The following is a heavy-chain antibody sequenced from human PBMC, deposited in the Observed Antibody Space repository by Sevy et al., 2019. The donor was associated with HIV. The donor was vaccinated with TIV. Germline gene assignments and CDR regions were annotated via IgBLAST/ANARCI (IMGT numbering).Heavy chain of an antibody. D-gene: IGHD2-15*01. V-gene: IGHV5-51*01. CDR3: ARRCGYCSGASCYSLCAFDI. Sequence: GESLKISCKGSGYSFTSCWIGWVRQMPGKGLEWMRIIYPGDSDTRYNPSFQGQVTISADKSISTAYLQWSSLKASDTAMYYCARRCGYCSGASCYSLCAFDIWGQGTMVTVSS. CDR2: IYPGDSDT. CDR1: GYSFTSCW. J-gene: IGHJ3*02.